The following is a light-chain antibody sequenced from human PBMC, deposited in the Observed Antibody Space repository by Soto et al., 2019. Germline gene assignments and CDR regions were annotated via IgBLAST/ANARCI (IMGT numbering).Light chain of an antibody. CDR3: QRYKSSWT. CDR2: KVS. V-gene: IGKV1-5*03. Sequence: DIQMTQSPSTLSASVGDRVTITCRASQIIDTWLAWYQQKPGKAPKVLISKVSNLESGVPSRFSGSGSGTEFTLTISSLQPDDFATYYCQRYKSSWTLGQGTKLDIK. J-gene: IGKJ1*01. CDR1: QIIDTW.